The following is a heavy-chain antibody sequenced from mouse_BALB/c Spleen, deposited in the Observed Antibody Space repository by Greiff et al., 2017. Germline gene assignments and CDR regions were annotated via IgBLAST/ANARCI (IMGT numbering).Heavy chain of an antibody. Sequence: QVQLKQSGAELVRPGSSVKISCKASGYAFSSYWMNWVKQRPGQGLEWIGQIYPGDGDTNYNGKFKGKATLTADKSSSTAYMQLSSLTSEDSAVYFCARWGLADYWGQGTTLTVSS. V-gene: IGHV1-80*01. CDR1: GYAFSSYW. CDR2: IYPGDGDT. J-gene: IGHJ2*01. CDR3: ARWGLADY.